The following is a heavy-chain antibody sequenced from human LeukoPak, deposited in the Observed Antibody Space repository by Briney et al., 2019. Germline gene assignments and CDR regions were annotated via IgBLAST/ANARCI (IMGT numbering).Heavy chain of an antibody. D-gene: IGHD1-26*01. J-gene: IGHJ6*03. CDR2: INTDGSST. Sequence: GGSLRLSCAASGFTFSSYWMHWVRQAPGKGLVWVSRINTDGSSTSYADSVKGRFTISRDNAKNTLYLQMNSLRAEDTAVYYCARTRGGATFYYYYYMDVWGKGPRSPSP. CDR1: GFTFSSYW. CDR3: ARTRGGATFYYYYYMDV. V-gene: IGHV3-74*01.